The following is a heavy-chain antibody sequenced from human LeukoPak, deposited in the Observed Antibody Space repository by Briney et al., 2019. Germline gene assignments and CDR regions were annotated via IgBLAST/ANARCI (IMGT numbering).Heavy chain of an antibody. CDR1: GFTFSSYW. CDR2: IKQDGSEK. J-gene: IGHJ4*02. CDR3: ARDPHVLPFDY. V-gene: IGHV3-7*04. Sequence: GGSLRLSCAASGFTFSSYWMSWVRQAPGKGLEWVANIKQDGSEKYYVDSVKGRFTISRDNAENSLYLQMNSLRAEDTAVYYCARDPHVLPFDYWGQGTLVTVSS.